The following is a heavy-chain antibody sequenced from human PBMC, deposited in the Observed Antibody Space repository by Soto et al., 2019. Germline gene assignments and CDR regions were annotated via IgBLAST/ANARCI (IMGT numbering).Heavy chain of an antibody. CDR3: AHKGSRFDP. CDR1: GFSLSTSGVG. Sequence: QITLKESGPTLVKPTQTLTLTCTFSGFSLSTSGVGVGWIRQPPGKALEWLALIYWDDDKRYSPSLKSRLTITQDPSKNPVALTTTNLATADTDTYFCAHKGSRFDPWGQGTPVTVSS. V-gene: IGHV2-5*02. CDR2: IYWDDDK. J-gene: IGHJ5*02.